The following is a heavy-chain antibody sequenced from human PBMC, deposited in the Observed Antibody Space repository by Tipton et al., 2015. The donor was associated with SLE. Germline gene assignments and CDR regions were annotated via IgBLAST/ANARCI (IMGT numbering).Heavy chain of an antibody. CDR2: ISSYIGNT. Sequence: QLVQSGAEVKKPGASVKVSCKASGYTFINYGINWVRQAPGQGLEWMGWISSYIGNTNYAQKFQGRVTMTTDTSTSTAYMELRSLRSDDTAVYYCARGYCSSTSCYHYGLDVWGQGTTVTVSS. J-gene: IGHJ6*02. D-gene: IGHD2-2*01. CDR3: ARGYCSSTSCYHYGLDV. V-gene: IGHV1-18*01. CDR1: GYTFINYG.